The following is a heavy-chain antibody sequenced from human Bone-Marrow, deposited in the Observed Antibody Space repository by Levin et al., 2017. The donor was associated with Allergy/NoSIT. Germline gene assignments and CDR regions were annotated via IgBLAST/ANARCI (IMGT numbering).Heavy chain of an antibody. CDR3: AVDTAMIPHLHGNWFDP. J-gene: IGHJ5*02. CDR1: GGSFSGYY. V-gene: IGHV4-34*01. CDR2: INHSGST. D-gene: IGHD5-18*01. Sequence: PGGSLRLSCAVYGGSFSGYYWSWIRQPPGKGLEWIGEINHSGSTNYNPSLKSRVTISVDTSKNQFSLKLSSVTAAETAVYYCAVDTAMIPHLHGNWFDPWGQGTLVTVSS.